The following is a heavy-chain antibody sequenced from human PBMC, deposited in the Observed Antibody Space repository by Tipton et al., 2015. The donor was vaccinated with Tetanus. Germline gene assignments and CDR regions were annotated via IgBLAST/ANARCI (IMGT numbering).Heavy chain of an antibody. CDR3: ARYNYSSGSRWLDP. V-gene: IGHV4-59*01. CDR1: GGSISGYF. D-gene: IGHD1-14*01. CDR2: ISYNGNT. Sequence: TLSLTCTVSGGSISGYFWSWIRQPPGEGLEWIGRISYNGNTNYNPSLKSRVTISVDASKNQFSLKLSSVAAADTAVYYCARYNYSSGSRWLDPWGQGTLAIVSS. J-gene: IGHJ5*02.